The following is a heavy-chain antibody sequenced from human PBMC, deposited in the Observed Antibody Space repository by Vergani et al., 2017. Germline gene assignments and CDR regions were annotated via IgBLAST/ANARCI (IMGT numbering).Heavy chain of an antibody. CDR2: INPNSGGT. V-gene: IGHV1-2*02. CDR1: GYTFTGYY. D-gene: IGHD3-22*01. J-gene: IGHJ6*02. CDR3: AREIPTYYYDSSGQRYYGMDV. Sequence: QVQLVQSGAEVKKPGASVKVSCKASGYTFTGYYMHWVRQAPGQGLEWMGWINPNSGGTNYAQKFQGRVTMTRDPSISTAYMELSRLRSDDTAVYYCAREIPTYYYDSSGQRYYGMDVWGQGTTVTVSS.